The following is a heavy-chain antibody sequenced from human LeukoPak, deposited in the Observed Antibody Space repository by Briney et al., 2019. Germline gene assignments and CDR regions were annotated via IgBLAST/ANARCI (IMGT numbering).Heavy chain of an antibody. CDR3: SKTSGGGGHDS. V-gene: IGHV4-38-2*02. CDR2: VYHSGT. D-gene: IGHD4-23*01. J-gene: IGHJ5*01. CDR1: GYYIGSGHY. Sequence: PAETLSLTCIASGYYIGSGHYWAWIRQPPEKGLEWIGSVYHSGTYYTSYLTNRVSIFIDTSRNLSSLKVTSVTAADSAFYYCSKTSGGGGHDSWGQGLLVTVSS.